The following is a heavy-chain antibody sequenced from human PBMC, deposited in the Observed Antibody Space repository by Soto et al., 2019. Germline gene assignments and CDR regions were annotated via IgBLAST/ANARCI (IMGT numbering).Heavy chain of an antibody. D-gene: IGHD3-10*01. CDR1: GFTVGNNY. V-gene: IGHV3-53*01. Sequence: EVQLVESGGGLIQPGGSLKLSCAASGFTVGNNYMSWVRQAPGQGLEWVSLIYSTGTTKYADSVKRRFTVSRDNAKNTMYLQMNSLSAEDTAVYYCAKDGRGSGSHYNSFGYWGQGTLVTVSS. J-gene: IGHJ4*02. CDR2: IYSTGTT. CDR3: AKDGRGSGSHYNSFGY.